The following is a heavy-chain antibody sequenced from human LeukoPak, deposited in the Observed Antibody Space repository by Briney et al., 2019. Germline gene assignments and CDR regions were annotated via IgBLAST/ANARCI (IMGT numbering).Heavy chain of an antibody. V-gene: IGHV3-23*01. CDR3: AKDIVATINYCDS. D-gene: IGHD5-12*01. CDR2: ISGSSGNT. CDR1: GFTFSIYA. Sequence: QPGGSLRLSCAASGFTFSIYAMSWVRQAPGKGLEWVSSISGSSGNTYYADSVKGRFTISRDDSKNSLYLQMNSLRAEDTAVYYCAKDIVATINYCDSWGQGTLVTVSS. J-gene: IGHJ4*02.